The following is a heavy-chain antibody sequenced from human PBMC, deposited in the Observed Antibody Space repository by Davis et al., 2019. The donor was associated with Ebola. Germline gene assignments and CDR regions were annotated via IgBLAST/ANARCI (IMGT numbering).Heavy chain of an antibody. CDR2: IYSGGST. V-gene: IGHV3-53*01. Sequence: GGPLRLSCAASGFTVSSNYMNWVRQAPGKGLEWVSGIYSGGSTYCADSVKGRFTISRDNSKNTLFLQMNTLRDEDTAVYYCARDHIWASDFWGQGTLVTVSS. CDR1: GFTVSSNY. J-gene: IGHJ4*02. CDR3: ARDHIWASDF. D-gene: IGHD2-21*01.